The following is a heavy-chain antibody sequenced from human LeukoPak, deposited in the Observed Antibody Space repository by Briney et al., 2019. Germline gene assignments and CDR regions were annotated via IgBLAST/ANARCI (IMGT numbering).Heavy chain of an antibody. Sequence: SETLSLTCTVSGGSISGYYWTWIRQPPGKGLEWIGYIYDSGTTIYNPSLKRRVTILVDTSKNQFSLKLSSVTAADTAVYYCAGVPTKGGLEDYWGQGTLVTVSS. CDR1: GGSISGYY. D-gene: IGHD2-8*01. CDR3: AGVPTKGGLEDY. V-gene: IGHV4-59*08. J-gene: IGHJ4*02. CDR2: IYDSGTT.